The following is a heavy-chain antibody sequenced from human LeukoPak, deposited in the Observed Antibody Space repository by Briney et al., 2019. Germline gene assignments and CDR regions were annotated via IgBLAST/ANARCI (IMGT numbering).Heavy chain of an antibody. CDR3: AKGFLGYSISRYYSYMDV. D-gene: IGHD4-11*01. Sequence: ASVKVSCKASGYTFTSYDINWVRQATGQGLEWMGWMNPNSGNTGYAQKFQGRVTMTRNTSISTAYMELSSLRSEDTAVYYCAKGFLGYSISRYYSYMDVWGKGTTVTVSS. CDR2: MNPNSGNT. V-gene: IGHV1-8*01. CDR1: GYTFTSYD. J-gene: IGHJ6*03.